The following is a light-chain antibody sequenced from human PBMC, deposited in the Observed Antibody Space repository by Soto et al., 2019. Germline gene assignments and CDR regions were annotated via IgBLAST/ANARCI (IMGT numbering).Light chain of an antibody. CDR1: SRDVGGYNY. J-gene: IGLJ2*01. CDR3: TSYAGSNNLV. V-gene: IGLV2-8*01. Sequence: QSAPTQPPSASGSPGQSVTISCTGTSRDVGGYNYVSWYQQHPGKAPKLMIYEVSKRPSGVPDRFSGSKSGNTASLTVSGLQAEDEADYYCTSYAGSNNLVFGGGTKLTVL. CDR2: EVS.